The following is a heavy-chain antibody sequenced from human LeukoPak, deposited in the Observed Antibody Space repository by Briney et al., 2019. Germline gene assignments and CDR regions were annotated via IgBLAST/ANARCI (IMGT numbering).Heavy chain of an antibody. Sequence: GGSLRLSCAASGFTFSNYEMHWVRQAPGKGLEWVSYISSSGSDIYYADSVKGRFTISRDNAKNSLYLHMNSLRAEDTAVYYCARDLKTAMDYFDYWGQGALVTVSS. CDR3: ARDLKTAMDYFDY. CDR2: ISSSGSDI. V-gene: IGHV3-48*03. J-gene: IGHJ4*02. D-gene: IGHD2-2*01. CDR1: GFTFSNYE.